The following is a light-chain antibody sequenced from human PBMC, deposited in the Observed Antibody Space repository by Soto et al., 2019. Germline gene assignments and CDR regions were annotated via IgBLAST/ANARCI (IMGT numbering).Light chain of an antibody. CDR2: AAS. Sequence: EIVLTQSPGTLSLSPGERATLSCKASQSVSSNFLAWYQRKPGQAPRLLIYAASYRATDIPYRFSGSGSGKYFTRTITRLEPEDSAVYYCQQYGTSTPTFGQGTKVEI. CDR1: QSVSSNF. V-gene: IGKV3-20*01. J-gene: IGKJ1*01. CDR3: QQYGTSTPT.